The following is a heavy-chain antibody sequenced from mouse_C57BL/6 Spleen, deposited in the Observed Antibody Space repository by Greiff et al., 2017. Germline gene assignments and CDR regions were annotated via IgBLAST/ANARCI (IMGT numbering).Heavy chain of an antibody. Sequence: VQLQQPGAELVRPGTSVKLSCKASGYTFTSYWMHWVKQRPGQGLEWIGVIDPSDSYTNYNQKFKGKATLTVDTSSSTAYMQLSSLPSEDSAVYYCARQYGSSVYYAMDYWGQGTSVTVSS. J-gene: IGHJ4*01. CDR2: IDPSDSYT. CDR3: ARQYGSSVYYAMDY. D-gene: IGHD1-1*01. V-gene: IGHV1-59*01. CDR1: GYTFTSYW.